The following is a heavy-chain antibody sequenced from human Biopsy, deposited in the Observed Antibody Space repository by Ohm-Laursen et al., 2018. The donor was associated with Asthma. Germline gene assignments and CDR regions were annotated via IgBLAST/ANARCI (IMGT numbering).Heavy chain of an antibody. Sequence: SDTLSLTCTVSGGSMSSSSYYWGWIRQSPGKGLEWIGSIYYSGRTYYNPSLESRVTISADTSKNHFSLKVTSVTAADTAVYYCARAVSSSSYWYFDLWGRGDLVTASS. CDR1: GGSMSSSSYY. CDR3: ARAVSSSSYWYFDL. D-gene: IGHD6-6*01. J-gene: IGHJ2*01. CDR2: IYYSGRT. V-gene: IGHV4-39*02.